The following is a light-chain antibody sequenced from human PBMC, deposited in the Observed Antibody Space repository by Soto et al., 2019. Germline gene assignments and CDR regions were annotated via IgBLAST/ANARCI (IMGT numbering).Light chain of an antibody. CDR3: LQNYYSFRT. Sequence: ALQLTQSPSSLSASVGDRVTITCRASQGIAKDLGWYQQKPGKAPRLLIFGASFLQSGVPSRFSGSRSGTDFTLTINGLQPEDFATYYCLQNYYSFRTFGQGTKVEIK. CDR1: QGIAKD. V-gene: IGKV1-6*01. J-gene: IGKJ1*01. CDR2: GAS.